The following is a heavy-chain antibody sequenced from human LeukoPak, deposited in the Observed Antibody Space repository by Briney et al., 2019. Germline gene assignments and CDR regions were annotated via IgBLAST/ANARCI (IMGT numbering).Heavy chain of an antibody. CDR2: ISSSSSYI. CDR3: ARDMGSGSCAGY. CDR1: GFTFSSYS. Sequence: GGSLRLSCAASGFTFSSYSMNWVRQAPGKGLEWVSSISSSSSYIYYADSVKGRFTISRDNAKNSLYLQMNSLRAEDAAVYYCARDMGSGSCAGYWGQGTLVTVSS. J-gene: IGHJ4*02. V-gene: IGHV3-21*01. D-gene: IGHD3-16*01.